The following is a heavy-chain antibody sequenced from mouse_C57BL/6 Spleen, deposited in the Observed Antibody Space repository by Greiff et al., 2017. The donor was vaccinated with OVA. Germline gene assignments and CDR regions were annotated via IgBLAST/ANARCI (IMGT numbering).Heavy chain of an antibody. J-gene: IGHJ1*03. CDR2: IRSKSSNYAT. CDR3: VKANYYGSSYWYFDV. Sequence: DVHLVESGGGLVQPKGSLKLSCAASGFTFNTYAMHWVRQAPGKGLEWVARIRSKSSNYATYYADSVKDRFTISRDDSQSMLYLQMNNLKTEDTAMYYCVKANYYGSSYWYFDVWGTGTTVTVSS. CDR1: GFTFNTYA. D-gene: IGHD1-1*01. V-gene: IGHV10-3*01.